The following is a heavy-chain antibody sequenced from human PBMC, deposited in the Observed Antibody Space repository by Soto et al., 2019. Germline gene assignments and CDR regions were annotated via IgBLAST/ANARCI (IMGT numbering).Heavy chain of an antibody. Sequence: GGSLRLSCAASGFTFSSYAMSWVRQAPGKGLEWVAAISGSGGSTYYADSVKGRFTISRDNSKNTLYLQMNSLRAEDTAVYYCAKDRDYGDNYFDYWGQGTLVTVSS. CDR1: GFTFSSYA. D-gene: IGHD4-17*01. V-gene: IGHV3-23*01. CDR3: AKDRDYGDNYFDY. CDR2: ISGSGGST. J-gene: IGHJ4*02.